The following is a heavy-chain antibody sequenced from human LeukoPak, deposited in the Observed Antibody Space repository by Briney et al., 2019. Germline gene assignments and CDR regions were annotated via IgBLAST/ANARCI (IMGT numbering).Heavy chain of an antibody. V-gene: IGHV4-39*01. CDR1: GGSVSSSSYY. CDR3: ARRLRGFDS. J-gene: IGHJ5*01. Sequence: PSETLSLTCTVSGGSVSSSSYYWGWIRQPPGKGLEWIGSVYYSGSTYYNPSLKSRVTISVDTSKNQFSLKLSSVTAADTALYYCARRLRGFDSWGQGTLATVSS. D-gene: IGHD5-12*01. CDR2: VYYSGST.